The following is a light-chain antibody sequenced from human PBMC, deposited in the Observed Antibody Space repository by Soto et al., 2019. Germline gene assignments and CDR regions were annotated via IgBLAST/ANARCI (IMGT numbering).Light chain of an antibody. CDR3: QQRSNWPPVT. CDR2: DAS. CDR1: QSVSSY. V-gene: IGKV3-11*01. Sequence: ESVLTQSPATLSLSPGERATLSCRASQSVSSYLAWYQQKPGQAPRLLIYDASNRATGIPARFSGSGSGTDFTLTNSSLEPEDFAIYYCQQRSNWPPVTFGGGTKVEIK. J-gene: IGKJ4*01.